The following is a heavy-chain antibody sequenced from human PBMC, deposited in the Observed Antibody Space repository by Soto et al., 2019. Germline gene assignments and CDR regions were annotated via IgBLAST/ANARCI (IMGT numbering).Heavy chain of an antibody. CDR1: GGTFSSYT. J-gene: IGHJ5*02. CDR2: IIPILGIA. Sequence: GASVKVSCKASGGTFSSYTISWVRQAPGQGLEWMGRIIPILGIANYAQKFQGRVTITADKSTSTAYMELSSLRSEDTAVYYCARALGDDFSYWSDPWGQGTLVTVSS. V-gene: IGHV1-69*02. D-gene: IGHD3-3*01. CDR3: ARALGDDFSYWSDP.